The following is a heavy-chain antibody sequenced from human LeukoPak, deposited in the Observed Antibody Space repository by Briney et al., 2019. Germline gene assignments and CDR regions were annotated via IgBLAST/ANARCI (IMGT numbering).Heavy chain of an antibody. Sequence: SETLSLTCTVSGGSISSYYWSWIRQPAGKGLEWIGRIYTSGSTNYNPSLKSRVTMSVDTSNNQFFLQLGSVTAADTAVYYCARDSGGYSGYDGFDYWGQGTLVTVPS. V-gene: IGHV4-4*07. CDR2: IYTSGST. D-gene: IGHD5-12*01. CDR1: GGSISSYY. CDR3: ARDSGGYSGYDGFDY. J-gene: IGHJ4*02.